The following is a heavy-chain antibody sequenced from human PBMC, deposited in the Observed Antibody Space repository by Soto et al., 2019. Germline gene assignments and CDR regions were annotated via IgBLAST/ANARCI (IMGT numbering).Heavy chain of an antibody. CDR2: LYTMGST. CDR3: ARVRDYGLGTNRHYYGMDV. V-gene: IGHV4-4*07. Sequence: PSETLSLTCPVSGASISSYYWSWLRPPAGKGLEWIGRLYTMGSTNYNPSLQSRVTMSVDTSKNEFSLKVSSVTAADTAVYFCARVRDYGLGTNRHYYGMDVWGQGTMVTVSS. J-gene: IGHJ6*02. CDR1: GASISSYY. D-gene: IGHD3-10*01.